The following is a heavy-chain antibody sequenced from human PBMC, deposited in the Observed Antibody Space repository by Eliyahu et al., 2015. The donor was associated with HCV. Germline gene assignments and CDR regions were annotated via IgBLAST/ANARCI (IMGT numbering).Heavy chain of an antibody. V-gene: IGHV3-23*01. J-gene: IGHJ5*02. D-gene: IGHD1-26*01. Sequence: EVQLLESGGGLVQPGGSLRLSCAVSGFTFSSYAMSWVRQAPGKGLEWVSAISGSGGSTYYADSVKGRFTISRDNSKNTLYLQMNSLRAEDTAVYYCAKDRMGGSYLNWFDPWGQGTLVTVSS. CDR3: AKDRMGGSYLNWFDP. CDR2: ISGSGGST. CDR1: GFTFSSYA.